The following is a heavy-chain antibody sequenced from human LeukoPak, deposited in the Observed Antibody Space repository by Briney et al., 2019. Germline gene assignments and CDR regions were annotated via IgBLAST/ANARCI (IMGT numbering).Heavy chain of an antibody. V-gene: IGHV4-4*07. CDR3: ARDQTYSGSGIDY. J-gene: IGHJ4*02. CDR1: GGSISSYY. D-gene: IGHD3-10*01. CDR2: IYSTGST. Sequence: SETLSLTCTVSGGSISSYYWSWIRQPAGKGLEYIGRIYSTGSTNYNPSLRSRVTISVDTSKNHFSLKLSSVTAADTAVYYCARDQTYSGSGIDYWGQGILVTVST.